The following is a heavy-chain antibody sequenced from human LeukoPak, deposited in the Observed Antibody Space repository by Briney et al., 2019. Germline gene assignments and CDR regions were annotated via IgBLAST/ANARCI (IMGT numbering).Heavy chain of an antibody. CDR3: ARYGVAEGIYFDC. CDR2: INQDGSEK. V-gene: IGHV3-7*01. D-gene: IGHD3-10*01. J-gene: IGHJ4*02. Sequence: PGGPLRLSCAASGFSFRSHWMSWVRQAPGKGLEWVANINQDGSEKYYVDSVKGRFTISRDNAENSLYLQMNTLRAEDTAVYYCARYGVAEGIYFDCWGPGNLVTVSS. CDR1: GFSFRSHW.